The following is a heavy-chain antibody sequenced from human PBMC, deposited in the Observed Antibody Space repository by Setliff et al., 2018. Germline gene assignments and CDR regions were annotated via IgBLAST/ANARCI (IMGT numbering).Heavy chain of an antibody. CDR2: VFSGDSDT. Sequence: GESLKISCKGSGYRFTAYWIGWVRQMPGKGLEWMGIVFSGDSDTRYSPSFQGQVTMSADKSINTAYLQWSSLKASDTAMYYCARLGAPASHDAFDIWGQGTLVTVSS. V-gene: IGHV5-51*01. CDR3: ARLGAPASHDAFDI. CDR1: GYRFTAYW. D-gene: IGHD6-25*01. J-gene: IGHJ3*02.